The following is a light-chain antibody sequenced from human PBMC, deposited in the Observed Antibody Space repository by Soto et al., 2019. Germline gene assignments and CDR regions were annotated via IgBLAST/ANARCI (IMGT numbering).Light chain of an antibody. CDR3: QQYGSSLFT. CDR1: QSLSSGY. CDR2: GTS. J-gene: IGKJ3*01. V-gene: IGKV3-20*01. Sequence: EIVLTQSPGTLSLSPGERATLSCRASQSLSSGYLAWYQQKPGQAPRVLIYGTSIRASGVPERFSGGGSGTDFTLTITRLEPEDFAVYYCQQYGSSLFTFGPGTKVDI.